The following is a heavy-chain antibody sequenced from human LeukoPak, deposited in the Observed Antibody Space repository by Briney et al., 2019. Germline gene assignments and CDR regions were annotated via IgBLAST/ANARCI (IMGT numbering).Heavy chain of an antibody. V-gene: IGHV1-2*02. D-gene: IGHD3-9*01. CDR1: GYTFTGYY. J-gene: IGHJ5*02. Sequence: ASVKVSCKASGYTFTGYYMHWVRQAPGQGLEWMGWINPNSGGTNYAQKFQGRVTMTRDTSISTAYMELSRLRSDDTAVYYCARAHYDILTGLSRPDWFDPWGQGTLVTVSS. CDR2: INPNSGGT. CDR3: ARAHYDILTGLSRPDWFDP.